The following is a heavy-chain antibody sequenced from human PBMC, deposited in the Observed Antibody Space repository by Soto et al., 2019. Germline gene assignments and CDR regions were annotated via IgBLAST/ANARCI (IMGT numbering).Heavy chain of an antibody. V-gene: IGHV3-30*18. CDR2: ISYDGSNK. CDR3: AKSVHAGYYYYYYGMDV. D-gene: IGHD5-12*01. Sequence: QVQLVESGGGVVQPGRSLRLSCAASGFTFSSYGMHWVRQAPGKGLEWVAVISYDGSNKYYADSVKGRFTISRDNSKNTLYLQMNSLRAEDTAVYYCAKSVHAGYYYYYYGMDVWGQGTTVTVSS. CDR1: GFTFSSYG. J-gene: IGHJ6*02.